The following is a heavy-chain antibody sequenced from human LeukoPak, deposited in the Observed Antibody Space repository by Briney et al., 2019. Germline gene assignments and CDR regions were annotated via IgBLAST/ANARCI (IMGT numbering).Heavy chain of an antibody. V-gene: IGHV1-46*03. J-gene: IGHJ4*02. CDR2: INPSGGST. Sequence: GASVKVPCKASGYTFTSYYMHWVRQAPGQGRDWMGIINPSGGSTSYAQKFQGRVTMTRDTSKSTVYMELSSVRSEDTAVYYCARGGRQIVNDGLDYWGQGTLVTVSS. D-gene: IGHD3-16*01. CDR3: ARGGRQIVNDGLDY. CDR1: GYTFTSYY.